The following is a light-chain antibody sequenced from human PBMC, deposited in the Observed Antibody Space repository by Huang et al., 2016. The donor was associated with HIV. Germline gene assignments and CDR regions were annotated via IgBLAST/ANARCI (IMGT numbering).Light chain of an antibody. J-gene: IGKJ1*01. V-gene: IGKV1-39*01. Sequence: DIQMTQSPSSQSASVGDRVTITCRASQNIRNYLNWYQQKPGKAPNLLIYAAATLQTGVPSMFSGTGSGTYFTLTISRLQPEDFATYYCQESYSTPWTFGQGTKVEI. CDR1: QNIRNY. CDR2: AAA. CDR3: QESYSTPWT.